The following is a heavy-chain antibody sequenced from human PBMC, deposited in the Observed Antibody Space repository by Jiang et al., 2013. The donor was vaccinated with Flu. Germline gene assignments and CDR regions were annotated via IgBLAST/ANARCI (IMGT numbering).Heavy chain of an antibody. CDR1: GYTFTSYA. CDR3: ARDFXAAAGAVDY. V-gene: IGHV1-3*01. D-gene: IGHD6-13*01. J-gene: IGHJ4*02. Sequence: SGAEVKKPGASVKVSCKASGYTFTSYAMHWVRQAPGQRLERMGWINAGNGNTKYSQKFQGRVTITRDTSASTAYMELSSLRSEDTAVYYCARDFXAAAGAVDYWGQGTLVTVSS. CDR2: INAGNGNT.